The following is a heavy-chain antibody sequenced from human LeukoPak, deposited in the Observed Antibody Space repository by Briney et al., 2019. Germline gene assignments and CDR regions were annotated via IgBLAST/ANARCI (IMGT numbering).Heavy chain of an antibody. CDR2: IYTSGST. V-gene: IGHV4-61*02. J-gene: IGHJ3*02. CDR3: ARHDGRITIFGVVPGAFDI. D-gene: IGHD3-3*01. CDR1: GGSISSGSYY. Sequence: SQTLSLTCTVSGGSISSGSYYWSWIRQPAGKGLEWIGRIYTSGSTNYNPSLKSRVTISVDTSKNQFSLKLSSVTAADTAVYYCARHDGRITIFGVVPGAFDIWGQGTMVTVSS.